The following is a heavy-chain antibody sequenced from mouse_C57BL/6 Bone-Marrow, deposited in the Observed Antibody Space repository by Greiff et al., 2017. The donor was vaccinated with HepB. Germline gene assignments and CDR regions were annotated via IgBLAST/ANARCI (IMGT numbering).Heavy chain of an antibody. Sequence: EVQLVESGPGMVKPSQSLSLTCTVTGYSITSGYDWHWIRHFPGNKLEWMGYISYSGSTNYNPSLKSRISITHDTSKNHFFLKLNSVTTEDTATYYCANSYGYGFAYWGQGTLVTVSA. CDR1: GYSITSGYD. J-gene: IGHJ3*01. V-gene: IGHV3-1*01. D-gene: IGHD2-2*01. CDR2: ISYSGST. CDR3: ANSYGYGFAY.